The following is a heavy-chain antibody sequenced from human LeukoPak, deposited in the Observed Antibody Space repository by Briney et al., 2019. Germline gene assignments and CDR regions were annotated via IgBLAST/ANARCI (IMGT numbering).Heavy chain of an antibody. CDR3: ARAPGYNYEYDY. V-gene: IGHV1-18*01. Sequence: VASVKVSCKACGYTFTSYGISLVRQAPGQGLEWMGWISAYNGNTNYAQKLQGRVTMTTDTSTSTAYMELRSLRSDDTAVYYCARAPGYNYEYDYWGQGTLVTVSS. CDR2: ISAYNGNT. D-gene: IGHD5-24*01. CDR1: GYTFTSYG. J-gene: IGHJ4*02.